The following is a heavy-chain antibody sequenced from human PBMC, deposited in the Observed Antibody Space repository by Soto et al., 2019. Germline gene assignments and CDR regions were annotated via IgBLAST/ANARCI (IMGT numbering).Heavy chain of an antibody. J-gene: IGHJ4*02. Sequence: SETLSLTCTVSGGSIYRSGYYWGWIRQPPGRGLEWIGNIDYNGVTYSNPSLKSRVTISRDTSKNRFSLKLTSVTAADTALYYCGKVLVGATGHTDSDSWGPGTLVTVSS. CDR3: GKVLVGATGHTDSDS. D-gene: IGHD2-15*01. V-gene: IGHV4-39*01. CDR2: IDYNGVT. CDR1: GGSIYRSGYY.